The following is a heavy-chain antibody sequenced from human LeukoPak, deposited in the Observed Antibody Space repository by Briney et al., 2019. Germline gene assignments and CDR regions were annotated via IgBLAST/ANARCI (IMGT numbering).Heavy chain of an antibody. V-gene: IGHV3-66*01. Sequence: GGSLRLSCAASGFTVRSNYMNWVRQAPGKGLEWVSVIYRGGNTYYSDSVKGRFTISRDNSKNTLYLQMNSLRAEDTAVYYCARLWFGELAFDYWGQGTLVTVSS. CDR2: IYRGGNT. CDR1: GFTVRSNY. J-gene: IGHJ4*02. D-gene: IGHD3-10*01. CDR3: ARLWFGELAFDY.